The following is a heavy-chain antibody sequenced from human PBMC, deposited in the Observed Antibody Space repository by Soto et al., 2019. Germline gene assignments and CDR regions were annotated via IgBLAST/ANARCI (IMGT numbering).Heavy chain of an antibody. CDR3: TTLSITIFGVVLMDV. CDR2: IKSKTDGGTT. V-gene: IGHV3-15*01. J-gene: IGHJ6*02. D-gene: IGHD3-3*01. CDR1: GFTFSTYA. Sequence: GGSLRLSCAASGFTFSTYAMSWVRQVPGKGLEWVGRIKSKTDGGTTDYAAPVKGRFTISRDDSKNTLYLQMNSLKTEDTAVYYCTTLSITIFGVVLMDVWGQGTTVTVSS.